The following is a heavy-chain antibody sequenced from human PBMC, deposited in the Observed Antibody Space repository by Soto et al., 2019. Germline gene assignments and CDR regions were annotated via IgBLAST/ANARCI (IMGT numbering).Heavy chain of an antibody. V-gene: IGHV4-59*08. Sequence: PSETLSLTCTVSGGSISSYYWSWVGQPPGKGLEWIGYIYYSGSTNYNPSLKSRVTISVDTSKNQFSLKLSSVTAADTAVYYCARRGYSGYDLRLDYWGQGTLVTVS. CDR1: GGSISSYY. J-gene: IGHJ4*02. CDR3: ARRGYSGYDLRLDY. D-gene: IGHD5-12*01. CDR2: IYYSGST.